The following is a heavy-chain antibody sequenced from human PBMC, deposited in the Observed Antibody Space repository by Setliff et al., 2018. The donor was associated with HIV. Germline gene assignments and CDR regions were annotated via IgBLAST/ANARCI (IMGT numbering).Heavy chain of an antibody. J-gene: IGHJ4*02. Sequence: ASVKVSCKASGYSFTSHTTHWMRRAPGQGLEWMGWINVVNGSTKYSQKFQDRVTISRDTSASTGYMELSRLRSEDTAVYYCTRDRVPKRGYTYREPDFDSWGQGTLVTVSS. CDR3: TRDRVPKRGYTYREPDFDS. D-gene: IGHD5-12*01. CDR2: INVVNGST. CDR1: GYSFTSHT. V-gene: IGHV1-3*01.